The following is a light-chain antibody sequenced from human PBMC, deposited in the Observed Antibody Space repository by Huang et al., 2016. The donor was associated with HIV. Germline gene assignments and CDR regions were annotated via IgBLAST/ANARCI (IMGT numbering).Light chain of an antibody. CDR2: GVS. CDR1: QSVSIN. J-gene: IGKJ1*01. V-gene: IGKV3-15*01. CDR3: HQYNTWPRT. Sequence: EVVLTQSPATLSVSPGEGATLSCRASQSVSINLAWFQQKPGQPPRLLIYGVSTRSIGIPPRFSGCGSGTDFTLTISSLQSEDFAVYYCHQYNTWPRTFGQGTKVEI.